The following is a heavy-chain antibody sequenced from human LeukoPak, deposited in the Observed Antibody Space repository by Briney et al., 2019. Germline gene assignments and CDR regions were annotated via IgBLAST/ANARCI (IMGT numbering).Heavy chain of an antibody. V-gene: IGHV3-30*03. J-gene: IGHJ4*02. CDR2: ISYDGSNK. D-gene: IGHD1-26*01. Sequence: PGGSLRLSCAASGFTVSSNYMSWVRQAPGKGLEWVAVISYDGSNKYYADSVKGRFTISRDNSKNTLYLQMNSLRAEDTAVYYCARVVGRWELLRGAFDYWGQGTLVTVSS. CDR3: ARVVGRWELLRGAFDY. CDR1: GFTVSSNY.